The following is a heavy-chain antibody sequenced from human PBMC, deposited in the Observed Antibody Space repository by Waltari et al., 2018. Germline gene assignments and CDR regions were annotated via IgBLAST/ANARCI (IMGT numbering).Heavy chain of an antibody. CDR3: AKPYSGSWNPIDY. CDR1: GLTFSSYA. D-gene: IGHD6-13*01. Sequence: GLTFSSYAMQWVRQAPGKGLEWISAINSGGGSTYYADSVKGRFTISRDNSKNTLSLQMNSLRAEDTAVYYCAKPYSGSWNPIDYWGQGVLVTVSS. CDR2: INSGGGST. J-gene: IGHJ4*02. V-gene: IGHV3-NL1*01.